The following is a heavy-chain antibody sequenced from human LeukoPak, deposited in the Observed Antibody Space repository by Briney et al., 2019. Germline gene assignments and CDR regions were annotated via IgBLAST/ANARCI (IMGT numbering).Heavy chain of an antibody. J-gene: IGHJ5*02. D-gene: IGHD6-13*01. CDR2: IIPIFGTA. CDR1: GGTFSSYA. Sequence: GASVNVSCKASGGTFSSYAISRVRQAPGQGLEWMGGIIPIFGTANYAQKFQGRVTITADESTSTAYMELSSLRSEDTAVYYCARDWGYSSSWYVRATRTNWFDPWGQGTLVTVSS. CDR3: ARDWGYSSSWYVRATRTNWFDP. V-gene: IGHV1-69*13.